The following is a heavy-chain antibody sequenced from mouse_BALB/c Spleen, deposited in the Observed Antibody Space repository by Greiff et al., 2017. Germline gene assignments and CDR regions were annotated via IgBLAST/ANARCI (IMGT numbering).Heavy chain of an antibody. V-gene: IGHV5-9-3*01. Sequence: EVKLMESGGGLVKPGGSLKLSCAASGFTFSSYAMSWVRQTPEKRLEWVATISSGGSYTYYPDSVKGRFTISRDNAKNTLYLQMSSLRSEDTAMYYCARRGSYGAMDYWGQGTSVTVSS. J-gene: IGHJ4*01. CDR3: ARRGSYGAMDY. CDR2: ISSGGSYT. CDR1: GFTFSSYA. D-gene: IGHD1-1*02.